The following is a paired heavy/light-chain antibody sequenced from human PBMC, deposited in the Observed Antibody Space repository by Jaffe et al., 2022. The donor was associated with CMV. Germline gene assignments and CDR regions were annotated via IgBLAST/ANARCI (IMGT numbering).Heavy chain of an antibody. D-gene: IGHD3-3*01. J-gene: IGHJ6*02. V-gene: IGHV3-11*01. Sequence: QVQLVESGGGLVKPGGSLRLSCAASGFTFSDYYMSWIRQAPGKGLEWVSYISSSGSTIYYADSVKGRFTISRDNAKNSLYLQMNSLRAEDTAVYYCARGIDLGSYDFWSGYRPSYYYYYGMDVWGQGTTVTVSS. CDR1: GFTFSDYY. CDR2: ISSSGSTI. CDR3: ARGIDLGSYDFWSGYRPSYYYYYGMDV.
Light chain of an antibody. Sequence: SYELTQPPSVSVSPGQTASITCSGDKLGDKYACWYQQKPGQSPVLVIYQDSKRPSGIPERFSGSNSGNTATLTISGTQAMDEADYYCQAWDSSLVVFGGGTKLTVL. J-gene: IGLJ2*01. CDR2: QDS. CDR1: KLGDKY. CDR3: QAWDSSLVV. V-gene: IGLV3-1*01.